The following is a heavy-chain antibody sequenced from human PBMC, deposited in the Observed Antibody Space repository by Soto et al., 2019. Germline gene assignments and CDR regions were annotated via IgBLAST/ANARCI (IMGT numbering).Heavy chain of an antibody. V-gene: IGHV4-59*01. CDR3: ARAGLEWLLSPYYYYYYTDV. CDR1: GGSISSYY. J-gene: IGHJ6*03. D-gene: IGHD3-3*01. CDR2: IYYSGST. Sequence: ASETLSLTCTVSGGSISSYYWSWIRQPPGKGLEWIGYIYYSGSTNYNPSLKSRVTISVDTSKNQFSLKLSSVTAADTAVYYCARAGLEWLLSPYYYYYYTDVWGKGTTVTVSS.